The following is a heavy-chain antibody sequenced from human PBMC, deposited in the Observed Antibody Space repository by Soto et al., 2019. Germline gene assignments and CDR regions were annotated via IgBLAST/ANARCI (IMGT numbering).Heavy chain of an antibody. CDR3: ARAVRAVAAVGTIDP. V-gene: IGHV4-31*03. D-gene: IGHD6-19*01. CDR1: GGSISSGGYY. J-gene: IGHJ5*02. Sequence: SETLSLTCTVSGGSISSGGYYWSWIRQHPGKGLEWIGYIYYSGSTYYNPSLKSRVTISVDTSKNQFSLKLSSVTAADTAVYYCARAVRAVAAVGTIDPWGQGTLVTVSS. CDR2: IYYSGST.